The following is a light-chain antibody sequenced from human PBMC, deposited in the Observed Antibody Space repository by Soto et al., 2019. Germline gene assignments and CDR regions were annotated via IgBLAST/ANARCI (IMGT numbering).Light chain of an antibody. CDR1: QTVSSSY. Sequence: EIVLTQSPGTLSFPPGESATLSCRTSQTVSSSYLAWYQQKPGQAPRLLIYGASSRATGIPDRFSDSGSGTVFTLTISRLEPEDFSVYYCQQNGTSPETFGQGTKVDIK. CDR3: QQNGTSPET. CDR2: GAS. V-gene: IGKV3-20*01. J-gene: IGKJ1*01.